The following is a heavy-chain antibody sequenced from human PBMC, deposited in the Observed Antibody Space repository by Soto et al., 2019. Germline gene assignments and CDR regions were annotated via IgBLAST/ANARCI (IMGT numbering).Heavy chain of an antibody. J-gene: IGHJ4*02. CDR2: INPDNGNT. V-gene: IGHV1-3*01. CDR3: ARGRRWEVPFDY. CDR1: GYTFTRYT. Sequence: ASVEVSCKASGYTFTRYTMNWVRQAPGQRLEWMGWINPDNGNTKSSQKFQDRVIITRDTSASTAYMDLSSLRSEDTAVYYCARGRRWEVPFDYWGQGTLVTVSS. D-gene: IGHD1-26*01.